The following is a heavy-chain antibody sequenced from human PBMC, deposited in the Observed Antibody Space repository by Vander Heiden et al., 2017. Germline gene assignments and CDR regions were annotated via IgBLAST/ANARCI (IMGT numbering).Heavy chain of an antibody. CDR2: INSHGSST. J-gene: IGHJ5*02. Sequence: EVQLVESGGGSVQPVRSVRLSCVASGFTYSSYWMHWVRQAPGKGLVWVSRINSHGSSTFYEDSVKGRFTISRDNAKNTLYLQMNSLRADDTAIYYCARGIDYADPWGQGTLVTVSS. D-gene: IGHD4-17*01. CDR3: ARGIDYADP. CDR1: GFTYSSYW. V-gene: IGHV3-74*01.